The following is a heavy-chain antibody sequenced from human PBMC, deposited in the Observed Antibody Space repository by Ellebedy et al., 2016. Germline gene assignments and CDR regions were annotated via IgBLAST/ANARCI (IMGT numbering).Heavy chain of an antibody. CDR3: ARDREAMVEWLSDDGFDAFDI. CDR2: IKRDGSDK. J-gene: IGHJ3*02. Sequence: GGSLRLSXTASGFAFSSYWMMWVRQAPGKGLEWVGNIKRDGSDKYSADSVKGRLTISRDNAKNSLYLQMNSLRAEDTAMYYCARDREAMVEWLSDDGFDAFDIWGQGTLVTVSS. D-gene: IGHD3-3*01. V-gene: IGHV3-7*01. CDR1: GFAFSSYW.